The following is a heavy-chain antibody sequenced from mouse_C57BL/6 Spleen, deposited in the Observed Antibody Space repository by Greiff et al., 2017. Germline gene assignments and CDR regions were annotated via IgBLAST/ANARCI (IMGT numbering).Heavy chain of an antibody. CDR2: ISDGGSYT. D-gene: IGHD3-3*01. V-gene: IGHV5-4*01. Sequence: EVQLQESGGGLVKPGGSLKLSCAASGFTFSSYAMSWVRQTPEKRLEWVATISDGGSYTYYPDNVKGRFTISRDNAKNNLYLQMSHLKSEDTAMYYCARYRLGAMDYWGQGTSVTVSS. J-gene: IGHJ4*01. CDR1: GFTFSSYA. CDR3: ARYRLGAMDY.